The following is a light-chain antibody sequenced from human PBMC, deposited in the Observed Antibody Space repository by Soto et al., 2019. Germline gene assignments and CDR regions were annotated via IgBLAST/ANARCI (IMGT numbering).Light chain of an antibody. CDR1: QTITSD. V-gene: IGKV1-39*01. Sequence: DIQTTHSPSSLPASRANRVTITCLESQTITSDLDWYQQKPGKAPKLLIYAASNLQSGVPSRFSGSGSGTDFTLTISSLQPEDFAIYYCQQLNSYPLTFGQGTRLEIK. CDR3: QQLNSYPLT. J-gene: IGKJ5*01. CDR2: AAS.